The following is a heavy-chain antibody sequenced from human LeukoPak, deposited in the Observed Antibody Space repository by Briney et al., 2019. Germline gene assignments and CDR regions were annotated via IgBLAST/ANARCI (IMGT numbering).Heavy chain of an antibody. CDR1: GGSISSGSYY. Sequence: SETLSLTCTVSGGSISSGSYYWSWIRQPAGKGLEWIGRIYTSGSTNYNPSLKSRVIISVDTSKNQFSLKLSSVTAADTAVYYCARGYDFWSEYYMDVWGKGTTVTVSS. CDR2: IYTSGST. V-gene: IGHV4-61*02. CDR3: ARGYDFWSEYYMDV. D-gene: IGHD3-3*01. J-gene: IGHJ6*03.